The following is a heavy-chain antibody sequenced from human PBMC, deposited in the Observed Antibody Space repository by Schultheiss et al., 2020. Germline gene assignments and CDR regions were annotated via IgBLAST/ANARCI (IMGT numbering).Heavy chain of an antibody. D-gene: IGHD5-18*01. CDR3: ARVIHDAFDI. CDR1: GGSISSGGYY. CDR2: IYYSGST. Sequence: SETLSLTCTVSGGSISSGGYYWGWIRQPPGKGLEWIGYIYYSGSTYYNPSLKSRVTISVDTSKNQFSLKLSSVTAADTAVYYCARVIHDAFDIWGQGTMVTVSS. J-gene: IGHJ3*02. V-gene: IGHV4-31*03.